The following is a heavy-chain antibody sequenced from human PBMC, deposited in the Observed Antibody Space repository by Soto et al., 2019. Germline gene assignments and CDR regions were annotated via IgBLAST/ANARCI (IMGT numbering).Heavy chain of an antibody. J-gene: IGHJ6*02. CDR2: TWYDGSIK. V-gene: IGHV3-33*01. D-gene: IGHD2-8*02. CDR3: ARIDCTGNNCRPYAYYEMDV. Sequence: QVHLVESGGGVVQPGRSLGLSCAASGFTLNTYGMQWVRQAPGRGLEWVAVTWYDGSIKYYADSVRGRFTISRDNSKNTLYLQMNSLRAEDTAVYYCARIDCTGNNCRPYAYYEMDVWGQGTTVTVSS. CDR1: GFTLNTYG.